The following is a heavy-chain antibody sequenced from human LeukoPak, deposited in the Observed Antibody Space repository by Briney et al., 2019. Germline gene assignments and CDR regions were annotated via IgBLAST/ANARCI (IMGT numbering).Heavy chain of an antibody. D-gene: IGHD4-17*01. CDR3: ARDHGDYVGYFDY. J-gene: IGHJ4*02. CDR2: IYYSGSS. Sequence: SETLSLTCTVSGDSISSGDYYWSWIRQPPGKGLEWIGNIYYSGSSFYNPSLKSRLTISVDTSKNQFSLKLSSVTAADTAVYYCARDHGDYVGYFDYWGQGTLVTVSS. V-gene: IGHV4-30-4*01. CDR1: GDSISSGDYY.